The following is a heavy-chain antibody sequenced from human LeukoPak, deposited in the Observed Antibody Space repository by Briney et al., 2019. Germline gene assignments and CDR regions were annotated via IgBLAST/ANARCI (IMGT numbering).Heavy chain of an antibody. J-gene: IGHJ4*02. CDR2: ISYDGSNK. V-gene: IGHV3-30*18. CDR3: AKGRHMVRGVIGYFDY. D-gene: IGHD3-10*01. CDR1: GFTFSSYG. Sequence: GGSLRLSCAATGFTFSSYGMHWVRQAPGKGLEWVAVISYDGSNKYYADSVKGRFTISRDNSKNTLYLQMNSLRAEDTAVYYCAKGRHMVRGVIGYFDYWGQGTLVTVSS.